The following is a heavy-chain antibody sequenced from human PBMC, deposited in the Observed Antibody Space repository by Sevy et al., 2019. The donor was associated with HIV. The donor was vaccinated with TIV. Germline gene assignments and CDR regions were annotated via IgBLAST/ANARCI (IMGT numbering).Heavy chain of an antibody. CDR2: ISYVGSNK. J-gene: IGHJ4*02. D-gene: IGHD3-22*01. CDR3: AKAYHNAQTHVYDSSGYCLDY. V-gene: IGHV3-30*18. Sequence: GGSLRLSCAASGFTFSSYGMHWVRQAPGKGLEWVAVISYVGSNKYYADSVKGRFTISRDNSKNTLYLQMNSLRAEDTAVYYCAKAYHNAQTHVYDSSGYCLDYWGQGTLVTVSS. CDR1: GFTFSSYG.